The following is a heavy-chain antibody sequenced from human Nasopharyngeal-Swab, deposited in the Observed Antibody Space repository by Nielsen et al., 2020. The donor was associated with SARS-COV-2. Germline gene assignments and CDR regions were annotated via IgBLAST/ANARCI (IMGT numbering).Heavy chain of an antibody. CDR3: ARDWRYFEY. Sequence: VRQAPGKGLEWVSYISGSGNTIYYADSVKGRSTMSRDNAKNSLYLQMNSLRAEDTAVYYCARDWRYFEYWGQGTLVTVSS. J-gene: IGHJ4*02. CDR2: ISGSGNTI. D-gene: IGHD3-3*01. V-gene: IGHV3-48*03.